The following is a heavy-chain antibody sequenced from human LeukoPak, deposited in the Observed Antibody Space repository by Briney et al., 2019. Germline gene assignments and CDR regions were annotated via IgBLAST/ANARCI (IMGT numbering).Heavy chain of an antibody. Sequence: SETLSLTCTVSGGSISSNSYYWGWIRQPPVKGLEWIGEINHSGSTNYNPSLKSRVTISVDTSKNQFSLKLSSVTAADTAVYYCASLVPYDSSGFDYWGQGTLVTVSS. CDR1: GGSISSNSYY. D-gene: IGHD3-22*01. CDR2: INHSGST. V-gene: IGHV4-39*07. J-gene: IGHJ4*02. CDR3: ASLVPYDSSGFDY.